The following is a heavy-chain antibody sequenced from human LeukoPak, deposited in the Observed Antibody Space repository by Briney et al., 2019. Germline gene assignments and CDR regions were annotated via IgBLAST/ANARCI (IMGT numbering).Heavy chain of an antibody. CDR2: ISSSSVTT. J-gene: IGHJ4*02. V-gene: IGHV3-48*04. CDR1: GFTFSHFS. D-gene: IGHD6-13*01. Sequence: GGSLRLSCAASGFTFSHFSMNWVRQAPGEGLEWLSYISSSSVTTYYADSVKGRFTISRDSARNSLDLQMNSLRVEDTAVYYCARRAIAEGFDYWGQGTLVTVSS. CDR3: ARRAIAEGFDY.